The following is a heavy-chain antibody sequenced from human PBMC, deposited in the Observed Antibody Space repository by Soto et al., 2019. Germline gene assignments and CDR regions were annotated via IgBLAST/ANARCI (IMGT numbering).Heavy chain of an antibody. D-gene: IGHD3-10*01. CDR2: ISGFNGNT. V-gene: IGHV1-18*01. CDR1: GYTFTTYG. Sequence: QVQLVQSGAEVKKPGASVRVSCKASGYTFTTYGISWVRQAPGQGLEWMGWISGFNGNTNYAQQLQDRFTMTTDTSTSTAYMELRSLRSDDTAVYYCARDLAWGSGRDVVSEDWLAPWGQGTLVTVSS. J-gene: IGHJ5*02. CDR3: ARDLAWGSGRDVVSEDWLAP.